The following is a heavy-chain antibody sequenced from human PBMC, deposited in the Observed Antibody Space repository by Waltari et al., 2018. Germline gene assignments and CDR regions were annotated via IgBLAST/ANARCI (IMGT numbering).Heavy chain of an antibody. CDR3: ARDRDYDYGDYGLGY. D-gene: IGHD4-17*01. V-gene: IGHV3-53*01. Sequence: EVQLVESGGGLIQPGGSLRLSCAASGFTVRSNYMSWVRQAPGKGLEWVSVIYSGGSTYYADSVKGRFTISRDNSKNTLYLQMNSLRAEDTAVYYCARDRDYDYGDYGLGYWGQGTLVTVSS. CDR2: IYSGGST. CDR1: GFTVRSNY. J-gene: IGHJ4*02.